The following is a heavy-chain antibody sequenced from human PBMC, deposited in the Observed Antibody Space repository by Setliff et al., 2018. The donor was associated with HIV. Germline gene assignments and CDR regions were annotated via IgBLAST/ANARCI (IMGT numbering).Heavy chain of an antibody. CDR3: ARTYNFWSGYYDAFDI. V-gene: IGHV4-38-2*02. J-gene: IGHJ3*02. CDR1: GYSVSSGYY. D-gene: IGHD3-3*01. CDR2: MYDSETT. Sequence: SETLSLTCIVSGYSVSSGYYWGWIRQPPGKGLQWIGAMYDSETTYYNPSLKSRVTMSVDASRNRFSLKLSSVTAADTAVYYCARTYNFWSGYYDAFDIWGQGTMVTVSS.